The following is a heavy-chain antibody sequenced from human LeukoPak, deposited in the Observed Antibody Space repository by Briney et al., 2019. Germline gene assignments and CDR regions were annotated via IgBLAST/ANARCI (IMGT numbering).Heavy chain of an antibody. J-gene: IGHJ4*02. CDR2: TYYRSRWGN. D-gene: IGHD3-10*01. CDR1: GDSVSNNIAT. CDR3: VRDSDDYYWALDF. V-gene: IGHV6-1*01. Sequence: SQTLSLTCAISGDSVSNNIATWNWVRQSPSRGLEWLGRTYYRSRWGNDYAISVKGRITINPDTSRNQFSLQLNSVTPEDTAVCYCVRDSDDYYWALDFWGQGTPVTVSS.